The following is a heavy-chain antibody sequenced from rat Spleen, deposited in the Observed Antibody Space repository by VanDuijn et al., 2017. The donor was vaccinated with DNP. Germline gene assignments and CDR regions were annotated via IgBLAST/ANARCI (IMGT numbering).Heavy chain of an antibody. J-gene: IGHJ4*01. CDR1: GFTFSNYG. CDR2: ITNSGGST. V-gene: IGHV5S13*01. Sequence: EVQLVESGGGLVQPGRSLKLSCAASGFTFSNYGMAWVRQAPTKGLEWVASITNSGGSTYYRDSVKGRFTISRDNAKSTLYLQMDSLRSEDTATYYCATVSPSPYYAMDAWGQGTSVTVSS. CDR3: ATVSPSPYYAMDA. D-gene: IGHD3-1*01.